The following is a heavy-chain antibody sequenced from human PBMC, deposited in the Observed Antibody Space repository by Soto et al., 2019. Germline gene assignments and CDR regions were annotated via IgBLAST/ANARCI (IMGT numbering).Heavy chain of an antibody. J-gene: IGHJ4*02. CDR2: ISGSSSYI. V-gene: IGHV3-21*01. CDR3: ARDWVVGDTQTYYFDY. CDR1: GFTFSTYS. D-gene: IGHD1-26*01. Sequence: EVQLVESGGGLVQPGGSHRLSCAASGFTFSTYSMNWVRQAPGKGLEWVSSISGSSSYIYYADSVKGRFTISRDNDKHSLYLQWNSLSAEDTAVSYCARDWVVGDTQTYYFDYWGQGALVTVSS.